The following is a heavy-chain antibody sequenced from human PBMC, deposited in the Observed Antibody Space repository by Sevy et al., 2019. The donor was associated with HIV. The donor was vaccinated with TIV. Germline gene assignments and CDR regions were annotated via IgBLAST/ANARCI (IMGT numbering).Heavy chain of an antibody. CDR1: GFTFSSYS. CDR2: ISSSSYI. V-gene: IGHV3-21*01. D-gene: IGHD2-21*01. J-gene: IGHJ4*02. Sequence: GGSLRLSCAASGFTFSSYSMNWVCQAPGKGLEWVSSISSSSYIYYADSVKGRFTISRDNAKNSLYLQMNSLRAEDSAVYYCASYLVHQASDYWGQGTLVTVSS. CDR3: ASYLVHQASDY.